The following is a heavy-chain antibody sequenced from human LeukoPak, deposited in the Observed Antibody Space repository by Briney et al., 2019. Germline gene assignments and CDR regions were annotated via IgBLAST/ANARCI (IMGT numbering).Heavy chain of an antibody. Sequence: GGSLRLSCAASGFTFDNCAMSWVRQAPRKGLEWVSAISGSGNSAYYAGSVKGRFTISRDNSKNTLYVQMISLRAEDTAVYYCAKGLSNSRYYYMDVWGKGTTVTVSS. CDR2: ISGSGNSA. D-gene: IGHD2/OR15-2a*01. J-gene: IGHJ6*03. CDR1: GFTFDNCA. CDR3: AKGLSNSRYYYMDV. V-gene: IGHV3-23*01.